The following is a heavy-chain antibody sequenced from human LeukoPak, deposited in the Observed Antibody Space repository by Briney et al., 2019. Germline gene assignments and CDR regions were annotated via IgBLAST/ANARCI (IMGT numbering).Heavy chain of an antibody. V-gene: IGHV3-15*01. Sequence: PGGSLRLSCAAPGFTFSNAWMSWVRQAPGKGLEWVGRIKGKTDGGTTDYAAPVKGRFTISRDDSKNTLYLQMNSLKTEDTAVYYCTTKQWLAPSYFDYWGQGTLVTVSS. J-gene: IGHJ4*02. D-gene: IGHD6-19*01. CDR1: GFTFSNAW. CDR2: IKGKTDGGTT. CDR3: TTKQWLAPSYFDY.